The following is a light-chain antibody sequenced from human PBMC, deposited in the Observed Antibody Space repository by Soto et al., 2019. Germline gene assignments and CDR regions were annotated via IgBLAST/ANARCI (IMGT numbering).Light chain of an antibody. CDR2: AAS. J-gene: IGKJ1*01. V-gene: IGKV1-39*01. Sequence: DIQMAQSPSSLSASVRDRVTITCRASQSIRNYLNWYQQKPGRAPKILIYAASNLQSGVPSRFSGGGSGTDFSLTITSLQPEDFATYYCQQSYSSLWTFGQGTKVEIK. CDR1: QSIRNY. CDR3: QQSYSSLWT.